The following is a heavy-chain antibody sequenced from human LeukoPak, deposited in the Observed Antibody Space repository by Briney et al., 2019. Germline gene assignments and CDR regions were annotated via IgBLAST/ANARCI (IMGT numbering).Heavy chain of an antibody. J-gene: IGHJ3*02. D-gene: IGHD2-2*02. CDR3: AKSPTLYCSSTSCYTGGAFDI. Sequence: GGSLRLSCAASGFTFSSYGMHWVRQAPGKGLEGVAFIRYDGSNKYYADSVKGRFTISRDNSKNTLYLQMNSLRAEDTAVYYCAKSPTLYCSSTSCYTGGAFDIWGQGTMVTVSS. V-gene: IGHV3-30*02. CDR1: GFTFSSYG. CDR2: IRYDGSNK.